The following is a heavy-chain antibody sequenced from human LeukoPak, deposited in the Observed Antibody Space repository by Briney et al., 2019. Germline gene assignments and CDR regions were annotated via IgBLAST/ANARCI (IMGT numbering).Heavy chain of an antibody. CDR3: ARWIYYYDSSGYQTGDY. J-gene: IGHJ4*02. CDR2: IYYSGST. CDR1: GGSISSYY. V-gene: IGHV4-39*01. Sequence: SETLSLTCTVSGGSISSYYWGWIRQPPGKGLEWIGSIYYSGSTYYNPSLKSRVTISVDTPKNQFSLKLSSVTAADTAVCYCARWIYYYDSSGYQTGDYWGQGTLVTVSS. D-gene: IGHD3-22*01.